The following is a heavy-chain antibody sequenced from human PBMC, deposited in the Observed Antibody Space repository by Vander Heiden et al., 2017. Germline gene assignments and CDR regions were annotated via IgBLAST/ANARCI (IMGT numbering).Heavy chain of an antibody. Sequence: QVQLQESGPGLVKPSQTLSLTCTVSGGSISSGGYYWSWIRQHPGKGLEWIGYIYYSGSTYYNPSLKSLVTISVDTSKNQFSLKLSSVTAADTAVYYCARDQGGSGWYGGFDYWGQGTLVTVSS. CDR2: IYYSGST. J-gene: IGHJ4*02. CDR1: GGSISSGGYY. CDR3: ARDQGGSGWYGGFDY. V-gene: IGHV4-31*01. D-gene: IGHD6-19*01.